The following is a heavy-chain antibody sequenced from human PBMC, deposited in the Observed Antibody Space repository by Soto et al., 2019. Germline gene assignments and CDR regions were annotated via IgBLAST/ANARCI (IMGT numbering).Heavy chain of an antibody. D-gene: IGHD2-21*02. V-gene: IGHV3-53*02. J-gene: IGHJ4*01. Sequence: EVQLVETGGGLIQPGGSLRLSCAASGFTVSSNYMSWVRQAPGKGLEWVSVIYSGGSTYYADSVKGRFTISRDNSKNTLYLQMNSLRAEDTAVYYCARGPPYCGGDCYLDYWGHGTLVTVSS. CDR1: GFTVSSNY. CDR3: ARGPPYCGGDCYLDY. CDR2: IYSGGST.